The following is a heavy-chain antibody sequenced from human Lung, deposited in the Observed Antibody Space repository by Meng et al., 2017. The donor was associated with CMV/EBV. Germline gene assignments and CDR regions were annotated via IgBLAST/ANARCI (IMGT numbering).Heavy chain of an antibody. CDR2: IYFSGNT. J-gene: IGHJ4*02. Sequence: QPDVQESGPGQGQPSETLSLTCSFSGGSISSSCYYWGWIRQSPGKGLEWIGSIYFSGNTYYNPSLKSRVTMSVGTAQNKFSLTLRSVTAADTAVYYCVTETGYNYDNWGQGALVTVSS. CDR1: GGSISSSCYY. D-gene: IGHD5-24*01. V-gene: IGHV4-39*07. CDR3: VTETGYNYDN.